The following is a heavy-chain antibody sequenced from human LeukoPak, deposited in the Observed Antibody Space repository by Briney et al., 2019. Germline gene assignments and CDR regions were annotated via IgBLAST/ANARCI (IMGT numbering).Heavy chain of an antibody. CDR1: GFTFDDYA. Sequence: PGGSLRLSCAASGFTFDDYAMHWVRQAPGKGLEWVSGISWNSDSIGYADSVKGRFTISRDNAKNSLYLQMNSLRAEDMALYYCAKGGFTLTTSEFDPWGQGTLVTVSS. CDR3: AKGGFTLTTSEFDP. CDR2: ISWNSDSI. D-gene: IGHD4-11*01. V-gene: IGHV3-9*03. J-gene: IGHJ5*02.